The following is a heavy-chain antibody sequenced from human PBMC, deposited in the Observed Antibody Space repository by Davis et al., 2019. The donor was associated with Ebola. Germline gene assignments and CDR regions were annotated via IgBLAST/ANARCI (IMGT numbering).Heavy chain of an antibody. CDR2: ISAYNGNT. D-gene: IGHD3-10*01. Sequence: AASVKVSCKASGYTFTRYGISWVRQAPGQGLEWMRWISAYNGNTNYAQNLQGRVTMTTDTSTSTAYMEVRSLRYDDTAVYYCARAVTMVLPSGWFDPWGQGTLVTVSS. CDR3: ARAVTMVLPSGWFDP. V-gene: IGHV1-18*01. J-gene: IGHJ5*02. CDR1: GYTFTRYG.